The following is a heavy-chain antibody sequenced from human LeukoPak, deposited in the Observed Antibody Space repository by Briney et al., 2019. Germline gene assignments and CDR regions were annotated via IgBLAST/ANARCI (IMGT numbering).Heavy chain of an antibody. V-gene: IGHV3-48*03. CDR1: GFTFSSYE. J-gene: IGHJ6*03. CDR3: ARDGVTLIGHYYYYYYMDV. Sequence: GGSLRLSCAASGFTFSSYEMNWVRQAPGKGLEGVSYISSSGSTIYYADSVKGRFTISRDNAKNSLYLQMNSLRAEDTAVYYCARDGVTLIGHYYYYYYMDVWGKGTTVTVSS. CDR2: ISSSGSTI. D-gene: IGHD2/OR15-2a*01.